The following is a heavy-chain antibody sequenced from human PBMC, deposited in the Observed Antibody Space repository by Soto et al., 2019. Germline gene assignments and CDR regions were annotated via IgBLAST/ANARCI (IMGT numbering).Heavy chain of an antibody. CDR1: GFTFNYYW. D-gene: IGHD2-21*02. V-gene: IGHV3-74*01. Sequence: EVQLVESGGGLVQPGGSLRLSCVASGFTFNYYWMHWVRQAPGKGLVWVSRIQSDGGSPDYVDSVKGRFTISRDNAKNTLYLQMNNRRAEDTAVYYCARGGDPDYWGQGTLVTFSS. J-gene: IGHJ4*02. CDR2: IQSDGGSP. CDR3: ARGGDPDY.